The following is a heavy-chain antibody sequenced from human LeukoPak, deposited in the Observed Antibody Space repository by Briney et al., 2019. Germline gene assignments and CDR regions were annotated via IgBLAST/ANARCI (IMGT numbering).Heavy chain of an antibody. CDR2: ISGSGGST. V-gene: IGHV3-23*01. CDR3: AKSRIKYSGSYYFDY. CDR1: GFTFSSYG. Sequence: PGRTLRLSCAASGFTFSSYGMSWVRQAPGKGLEWVSSISGSGGSTYYADSVKGRFTISRDNSKNTLYLQMNSLRAEDTAVYYCAKSRIKYSGSYYFDYWGQGTLVSVSS. D-gene: IGHD1-26*01. J-gene: IGHJ4*02.